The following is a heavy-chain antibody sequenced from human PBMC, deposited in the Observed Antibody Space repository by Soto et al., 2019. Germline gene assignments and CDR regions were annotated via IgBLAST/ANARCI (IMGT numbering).Heavy chain of an antibody. D-gene: IGHD2-2*02. Sequence: SVKVSCKASGGTFSSYAISWVRQAPGQGLEWMGGIIPIFGTANYAQKFQGRVTITADESTSTAYMELSSLRSEDTAVYYCARDWRDIVVVPAAITEWLDPWGQGTLVTVSS. V-gene: IGHV1-69*13. CDR1: GGTFSSYA. CDR3: ARDWRDIVVVPAAITEWLDP. J-gene: IGHJ5*02. CDR2: IIPIFGTA.